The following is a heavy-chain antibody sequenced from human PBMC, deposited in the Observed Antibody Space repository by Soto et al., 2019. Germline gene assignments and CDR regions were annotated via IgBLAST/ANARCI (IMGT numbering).Heavy chain of an antibody. J-gene: IGHJ6*02. CDR1: GYTFTSYD. Sequence: QVPLVQSGAEVKKPGASVKVSCKASGYTFTSYDINWVRQATGQGLEWMGWMNPNSGNTGYAQKFQGRVTMTRSTSISTAYMELSSLRSEDTAVYYCASPTQRYYYYGMDVWGQGTTVTVSS. CDR2: MNPNSGNT. V-gene: IGHV1-8*01. CDR3: ASPTQRYYYYGMDV. D-gene: IGHD1-1*01.